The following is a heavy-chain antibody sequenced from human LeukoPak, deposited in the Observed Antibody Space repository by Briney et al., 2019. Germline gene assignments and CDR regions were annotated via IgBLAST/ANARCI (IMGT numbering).Heavy chain of an antibody. CDR2: IYPGDSDT. V-gene: IGHV5-51*01. J-gene: IGHJ6*03. Sequence: GESLKISCKRSGYSFTSYWIGWVRQMPGKGLEWMGSIYPGDSDTRYSTSFQGQATISADKSISTAYLQWSSLKASDTAMYYCARNSIVVVPAATDYYYMDVWGKGTTVTVSS. CDR1: GYSFTSYW. CDR3: ARNSIVVVPAATDYYYMDV. D-gene: IGHD2-2*01.